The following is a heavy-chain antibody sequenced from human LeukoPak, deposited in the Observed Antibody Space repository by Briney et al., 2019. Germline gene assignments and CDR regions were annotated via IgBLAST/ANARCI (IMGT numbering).Heavy chain of an antibody. CDR3: ARGGNWGYFDY. CDR2: ISYDGNNK. Sequence: QPGGSLRLSCAASGFSFNMFPMHWVRPAPGKGLECVAVISYDGNNKYYADSVNGRFTISRDNSKNTLFLQMNSLRTEDTAIYHCARGGNWGYFDYWGQGTLVTVSS. CDR1: GFSFNMFP. V-gene: IGHV3-30*04. D-gene: IGHD7-27*01. J-gene: IGHJ4*02.